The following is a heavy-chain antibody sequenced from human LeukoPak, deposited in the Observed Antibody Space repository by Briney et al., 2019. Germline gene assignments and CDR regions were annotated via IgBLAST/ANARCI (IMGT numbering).Heavy chain of an antibody. J-gene: IGHJ4*02. CDR1: GGSFSGYY. Sequence: SETLSLTCAVYGGSFSGYYWSWIRQPPGKGLDWIGEINHSGSTNYNPSRKSRVTISVDTSKNQFSLKLSSVTAADTAVYYCARGSTMIVVVTDYWGQGTLVTVSS. V-gene: IGHV4-34*01. D-gene: IGHD3-22*01. CDR3: ARGSTMIVVVTDY. CDR2: INHSGST.